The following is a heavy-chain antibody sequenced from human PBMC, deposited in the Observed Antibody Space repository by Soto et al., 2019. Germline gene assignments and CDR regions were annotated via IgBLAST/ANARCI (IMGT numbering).Heavy chain of an antibody. Sequence: SETLSRTCAVYGVSFSGYYWGWIRQPPGKGLEWIGEISHSGSTNYNPSLKSRVTISVDTYKNQFSLKLSSVTAADTAVYYCAREGVWSGLDYWGQGTLVTVSS. CDR3: AREGVWSGLDY. CDR1: GVSFSGYY. V-gene: IGHV4-34*01. CDR2: ISHSGST. D-gene: IGHD3-10*01. J-gene: IGHJ4*02.